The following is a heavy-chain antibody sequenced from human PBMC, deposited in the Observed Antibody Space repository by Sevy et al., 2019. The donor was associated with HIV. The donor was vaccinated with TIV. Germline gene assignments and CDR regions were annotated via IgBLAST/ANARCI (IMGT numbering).Heavy chain of an antibody. CDR1: GFTFSSYS. CDR2: ISSSSTYI. CDR3: ARGPDYSDRSGYYYQ. Sequence: GGSLRLSCAASGFTFSSYSMHWVRQAPGKGLEWVSSISSSSTYIYYADSVKGRFTISRDNAKNSLYLQMNSLRAEDTAVYYSARGPDYSDRSGYYYQWGQGTLVTVSS. V-gene: IGHV3-21*01. J-gene: IGHJ4*02. D-gene: IGHD3-22*01.